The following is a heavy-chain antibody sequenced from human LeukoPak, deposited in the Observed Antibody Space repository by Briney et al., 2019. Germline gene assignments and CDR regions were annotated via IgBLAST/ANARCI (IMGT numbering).Heavy chain of an antibody. V-gene: IGHV4-39*01. CDR3: AVYGDYDRRNFDH. Sequence: SETLSLTCTVPGGSISSSSYFWGWIRQPPGKGLEWIGSIYYSGGTYYNPSLKSRLTISVDTSKNQFSLKLSSVAAADTAAYYCAVYGDYDRRNFDHWGQGTLVTVSS. CDR1: GGSISSSSYF. D-gene: IGHD4-17*01. CDR2: IYYSGGT. J-gene: IGHJ4*02.